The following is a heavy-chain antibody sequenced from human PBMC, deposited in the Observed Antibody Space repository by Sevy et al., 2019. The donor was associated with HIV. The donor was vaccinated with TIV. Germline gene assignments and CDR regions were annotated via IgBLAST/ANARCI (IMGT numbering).Heavy chain of an antibody. CDR2: IYSGGST. J-gene: IGHJ6*03. V-gene: IGHV3-53*01. D-gene: IGHD5-12*01. Sequence: GGSLRLSCAASGFTVSSNYMSWVRQAPGKGLEWVSVIYSGGSTYYADSVKGRFTNSRDNSKNTLYLQMNSLRAEDTAVYYCARTGRDGYNPQYYDYDYMDVWGKGTTVTVSS. CDR3: ARTGRDGYNPQYYDYDYMDV. CDR1: GFTVSSNY.